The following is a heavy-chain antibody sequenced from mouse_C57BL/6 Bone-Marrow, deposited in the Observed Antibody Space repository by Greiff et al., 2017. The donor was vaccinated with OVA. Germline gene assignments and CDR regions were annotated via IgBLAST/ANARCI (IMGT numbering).Heavy chain of an antibody. Sequence: QVQLKESGPGLVQPSQSLSITCTVSGFSLTSYGVHWVRQSPGKGLEWLGVIWSGGSTDYNAAFISRLSISKDNSKSQVFFKMNSLQADDTAIYYCASPYGRYAMDYWGQGTSVTVSS. CDR2: IWSGGST. J-gene: IGHJ4*01. V-gene: IGHV2-2*01. D-gene: IGHD1-1*01. CDR1: GFSLTSYG. CDR3: ASPYGRYAMDY.